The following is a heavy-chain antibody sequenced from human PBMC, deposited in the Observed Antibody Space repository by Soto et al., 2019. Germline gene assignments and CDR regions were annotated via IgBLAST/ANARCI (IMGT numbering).Heavy chain of an antibody. V-gene: IGHV4-30-4*01. Sequence: QVQLQESGPGLVKPSQTLSLTCTVSGGSISSGDYYWSWIRQPPGQGLEWIGYIYYSGSTYYNPSLNIRVTISVDTSKNQFSLKLSSVTAADTSVYYCARDIRAFQDWFEPLGQGTLVTVSS. D-gene: IGHD3-10*01. J-gene: IGHJ5*02. CDR3: ARDIRAFQDWFEP. CDR1: GGSISSGDYY. CDR2: IYYSGST.